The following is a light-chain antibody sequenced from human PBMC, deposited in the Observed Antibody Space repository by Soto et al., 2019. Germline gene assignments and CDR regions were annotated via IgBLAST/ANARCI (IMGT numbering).Light chain of an antibody. CDR3: MQGTHWPPT. CDR2: KFS. V-gene: IGKV2-30*01. J-gene: IGKJ1*01. Sequence: DVVMTQSPLSLPVTLGQPASISCGGSQTLVYSDVNTFLNWSQQRPGQSPRRLIYKFSNRDCGVPDRFSGSGSGTVLTLKISRVEAEGVGIYSCMQGTHWPPTCGQGTKVDI. CDR1: QTLVYSDVNTF.